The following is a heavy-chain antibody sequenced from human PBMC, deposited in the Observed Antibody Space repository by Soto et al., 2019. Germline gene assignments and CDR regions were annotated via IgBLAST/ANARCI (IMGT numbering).Heavy chain of an antibody. J-gene: IGHJ5*02. D-gene: IGHD6-13*01. CDR2: FIPAFGTA. Sequence: QVQLVQSGAEVKKPGSSVKVSCKASGGTYNNFPISWVRQAPGQGLEWMGGFIPAFGTANYAQRFQGRVTITADESTRTAYREMSSLRSEDTAVYYCARGSSSWNNWFGPWGQGTLVTVSS. CDR3: ARGSSSWNNWFGP. CDR1: GGTYNNFP. V-gene: IGHV1-69*01.